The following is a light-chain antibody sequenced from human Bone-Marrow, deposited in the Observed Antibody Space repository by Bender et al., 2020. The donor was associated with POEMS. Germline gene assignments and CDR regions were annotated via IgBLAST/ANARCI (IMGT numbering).Light chain of an antibody. Sequence: QSALTQPASVSGSPGQSITISCIGTSSDVGSYNLVSWYQKKPGKAPKLMVYEGNQRPSGVSNRFSGSKSANTASLTISGLRAEDEADYYCSSYTTSSTWVFGGGTKLTVL. CDR3: SSYTTSSTWV. CDR2: EGN. V-gene: IGLV2-14*02. J-gene: IGLJ3*02. CDR1: SSDVGSYNL.